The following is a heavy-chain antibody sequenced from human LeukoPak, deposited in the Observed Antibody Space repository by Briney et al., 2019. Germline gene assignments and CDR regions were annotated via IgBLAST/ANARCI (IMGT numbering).Heavy chain of an antibody. Sequence: AGSLRLSCAASGFSFTIHDMRWVRQAPGKGLEWVAFISDDVSRKYYAGSVKGRSTISRDNSKQTPYRQLTCMSGDATAFYCCARDMGIYYRSGRSLVHWRQGSLVSVPS. CDR2: ISDDVSRK. D-gene: IGHD3-10*01. CDR1: GFSFTIHD. CDR3: ARDMGIYYRSGRSLVH. V-gene: IGHV3-30*01. J-gene: IGHJ4*02.